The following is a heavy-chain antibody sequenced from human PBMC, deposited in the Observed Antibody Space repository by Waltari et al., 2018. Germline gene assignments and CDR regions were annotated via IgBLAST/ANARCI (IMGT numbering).Heavy chain of an antibody. D-gene: IGHD7-27*01. V-gene: IGHV1-8*01. CDR3: MRNVALTGDFDY. CDR1: GYTFTSSD. Sequence: QVQLVQSGAEVKKPGASVKVSCKASGYTFTSSDINWVRQATGQGLEWLGRMNPNNGQTGYAQKFQGRVSLTRSTSISTAYMELSSLTSDDTAVYYCMRNVALTGDFDYWGQGTLVTVSS. J-gene: IGHJ4*02. CDR2: MNPNNGQT.